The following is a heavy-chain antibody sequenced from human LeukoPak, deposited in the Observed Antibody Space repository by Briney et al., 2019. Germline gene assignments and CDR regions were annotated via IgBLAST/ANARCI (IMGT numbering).Heavy chain of an antibody. CDR1: GVSISSYY. J-gene: IGHJ3*02. D-gene: IGHD1-26*01. Sequence: SETLSLTCTVSGVSISSYYWSWIRQPPGKGLEWIGYINYSGSTKYNPSLKSRVNIFVDKSKNHFSLKLSPVTAADTAVYYCVRWGARGYDAFDIWGQGTMVTVSS. V-gene: IGHV4-59*01. CDR2: INYSGST. CDR3: VRWGARGYDAFDI.